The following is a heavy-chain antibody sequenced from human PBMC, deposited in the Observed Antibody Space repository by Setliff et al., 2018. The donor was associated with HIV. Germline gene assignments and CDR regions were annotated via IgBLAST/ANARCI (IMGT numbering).Heavy chain of an antibody. V-gene: IGHV1-18*04. J-gene: IGHJ3*02. Sequence: ASVKVSCKASGYTFTSYGISWVRLAPGQGLEWMGWISAYNGNTNYAQKLQGRVTMTTDTSTNTAYMELRSLRSDDTAVYYCAREGLIWFGELSLDDAFDIWGQGTMVTVSS. CDR3: AREGLIWFGELSLDDAFDI. D-gene: IGHD3-10*01. CDR1: GYTFTSYG. CDR2: ISAYNGNT.